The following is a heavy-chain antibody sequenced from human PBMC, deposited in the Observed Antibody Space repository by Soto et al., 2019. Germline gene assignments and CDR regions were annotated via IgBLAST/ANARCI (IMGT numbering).Heavy chain of an antibody. D-gene: IGHD3-10*01. Sequence: EVQLVESGGGLVRPGGSLRLSCAASGFTFSSYWMHWVRQAPGKGLVWVSRMNEDGGTTDYADSVKGRFTISRDNAKNTLYLQMNSLRVEDTAVYYCASDLSGRADVWGQGTTVTVCS. J-gene: IGHJ6*02. V-gene: IGHV3-74*02. CDR3: ASDLSGRADV. CDR1: GFTFSSYW. CDR2: MNEDGGTT.